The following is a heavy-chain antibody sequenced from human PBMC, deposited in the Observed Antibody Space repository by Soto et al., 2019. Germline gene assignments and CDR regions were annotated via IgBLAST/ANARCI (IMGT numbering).Heavy chain of an antibody. CDR1: GFTFTSYA. J-gene: IGHJ6*02. CDR2: ISGSGGSA. CDR3: AKSLVAASHYYGMDV. V-gene: IGHV3-23*01. D-gene: IGHD6-6*01. Sequence: EVQLLESGGDLVQPWGSLRRSCAASGFTFTSYAMSWVRQAPGAGLEWVSAISGSGGSAYYRDSVKGRITISRDNSKNTLYLQMNSLRDEDTAVYYCAKSLVAASHYYGMDVWGQGTTVTVS.